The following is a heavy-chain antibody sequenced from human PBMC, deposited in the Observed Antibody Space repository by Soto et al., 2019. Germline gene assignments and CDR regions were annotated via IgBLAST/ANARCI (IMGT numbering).Heavy chain of an antibody. CDR1: GFTFSSYA. Sequence: VQLVESGGGVVQPGRSLRLSCAASGFTFSSYAMHWVRQAPGKGLEWVSGISWNSGSIGYADSVKGRFTISRDNAKNSLYLQMNSLRAEDTALYYCAKAKMAANVFDYWGQGTLVTVSS. V-gene: IGHV3-9*01. J-gene: IGHJ4*02. CDR2: ISWNSGSI. CDR3: AKAKMAANVFDY. D-gene: IGHD6-19*01.